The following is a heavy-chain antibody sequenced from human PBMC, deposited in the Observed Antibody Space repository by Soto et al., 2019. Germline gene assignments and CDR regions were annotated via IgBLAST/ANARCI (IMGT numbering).Heavy chain of an antibody. CDR2: IYYSRRT. V-gene: IGHV4-31*03. CDR1: GGSISSGGYC. J-gene: IGHJ5*02. CDR3: ARTRIYCWYGGWFDN. Sequence: SETLSLTCTVSGGSISSGGYCWSWIRQHPGKGLEWVGYIYYSRRTYYNPSLKSRATISVNTSKNQFSLKLSSVTAAATTDYYCARTRIYCWYGGWFDNWGQGTLVTVSS. D-gene: IGHD6-13*01.